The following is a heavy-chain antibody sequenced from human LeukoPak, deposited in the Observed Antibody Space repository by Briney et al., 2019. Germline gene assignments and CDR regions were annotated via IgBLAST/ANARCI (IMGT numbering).Heavy chain of an antibody. J-gene: IGHJ5*02. CDR3: ARGGRSGYDSNWFDP. CDR2: IYPGDSDT. V-gene: IGHV5-51*01. Sequence: GESLKISCKGSGYSFTNYWIGWVRQIPGKGLEWMGIIYPGDSDTTYSPSFQGQVTISADRSIRIAFLQWSSLKASDTAMYYCARGGRSGYDSNWFDPWGQGTLVTVSS. D-gene: IGHD5-12*01. CDR1: GYSFTNYW.